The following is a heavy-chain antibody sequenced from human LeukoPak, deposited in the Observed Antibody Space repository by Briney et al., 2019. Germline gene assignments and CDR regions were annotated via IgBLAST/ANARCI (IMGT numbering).Heavy chain of an antibody. Sequence: GGSLRLSCAASGFTFSSYSMNWVRQAPGKGLEWVSSISSSSSYIYYADSVKGRFTISRDNAKNSLYLQMNSLRAEDTAVYYCARDPTAYYYGSGRDYWGQGTLVTVSS. D-gene: IGHD3-10*01. CDR2: ISSSSSYI. CDR1: GFTFSSYS. J-gene: IGHJ4*02. V-gene: IGHV3-21*01. CDR3: ARDPTAYYYGSGRDY.